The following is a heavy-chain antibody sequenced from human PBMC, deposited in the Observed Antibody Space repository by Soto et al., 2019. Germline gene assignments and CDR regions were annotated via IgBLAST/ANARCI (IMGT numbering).Heavy chain of an antibody. CDR2: MNPNSGNT. D-gene: IGHD1-26*01. CDR1: GYTFTSYD. J-gene: IGHJ6*02. V-gene: IGHV1-8*01. Sequence: DSVKVSCKASGYTFTSYDINWGRQATGQGLEWMGWMNPNSGNTGYAQKFQGRVTMTRNTSISTAYMELSSLRSEDTAVYSGARVVGATRGYYYGMDVWGQGTSVTVSS. CDR3: ARVVGATRGYYYGMDV.